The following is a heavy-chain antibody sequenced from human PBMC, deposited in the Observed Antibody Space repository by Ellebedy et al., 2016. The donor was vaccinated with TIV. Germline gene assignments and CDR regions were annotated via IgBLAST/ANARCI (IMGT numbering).Heavy chain of an antibody. V-gene: IGHV3-7*01. J-gene: IGHJ4*02. CDR2: IKQDGSEK. D-gene: IGHD6-19*01. CDR3: ARDQWLGRAYYFDY. Sequence: GGSLRLSCATSGFTFSNYWMTWVRQAPGKGLEWVANIKQDGSEKYYVDSVKGRFSISRDNAKNSLYLQMNSLTDEDTAVYYCARDQWLGRAYYFDYWGLGTLLTVSS. CDR1: GFTFSNYW.